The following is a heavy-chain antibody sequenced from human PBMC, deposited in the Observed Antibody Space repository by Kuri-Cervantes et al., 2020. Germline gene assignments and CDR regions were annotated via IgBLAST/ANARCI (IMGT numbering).Heavy chain of an antibody. CDR3: ARAEYYWYFDL. CDR1: GFTFSSYG. J-gene: IGHJ2*01. D-gene: IGHD2/OR15-2a*01. V-gene: IGHV3-33*08. Sequence: GGSLRLSCAASGFTFSSYGMHWVRQAPGKGLEWVAVIWYDGSNKYYADSVKGRFTISRDNSKNTLYLQMNSLRAEDTAVYYCARAEYYWYFDLWGRGTLVTVSS. CDR2: IWYDGSNK.